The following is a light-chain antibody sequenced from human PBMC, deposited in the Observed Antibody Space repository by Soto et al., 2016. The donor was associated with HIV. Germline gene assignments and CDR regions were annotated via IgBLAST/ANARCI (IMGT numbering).Light chain of an antibody. CDR1: QSISIW. Sequence: DIQMTQSPSTLSASVGDRVTITCRASQSISIWVAWYQQKPGKPPKLLIYKASTLEDGVPSRFSGNASGTEFTLTIISLQPDDFATXYCQQYYTYTFGQGTKVDMK. V-gene: IGKV1-5*03. CDR3: QQYYTYT. CDR2: KAS. J-gene: IGKJ1*01.